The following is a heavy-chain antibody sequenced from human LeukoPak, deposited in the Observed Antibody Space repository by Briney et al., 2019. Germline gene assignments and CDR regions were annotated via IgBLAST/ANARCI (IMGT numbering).Heavy chain of an antibody. Sequence: PSQTLSLTCTVSGGSISSGGYYWSWIRQHPGKGLEWIGYIYYSGSTYYNPSLKSRVTISVDTSKNQFSLKLSSVTAADTAAYYCARVSLYCSGGSCYSGYFDYWGQGTLVAVSS. D-gene: IGHD2-15*01. V-gene: IGHV4-31*03. CDR3: ARVSLYCSGGSCYSGYFDY. J-gene: IGHJ4*02. CDR2: IYYSGST. CDR1: GGSISSGGYY.